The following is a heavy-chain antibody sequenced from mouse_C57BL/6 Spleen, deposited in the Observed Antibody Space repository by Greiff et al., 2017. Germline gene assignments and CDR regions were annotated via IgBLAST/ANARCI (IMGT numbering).Heavy chain of an antibody. D-gene: IGHD3-2*02. CDR2: INPNNGGT. CDR1: GYTFTDYY. Sequence: EVQLQQSGPELVKPGASVKISCKASGYTFTDYYMNWVKQSHGKSLEWIGDINPNNGGTSYNQKFKGKATLTVDKSSSTAYMELRSLTSEDSAVYYCARADRDSSGPQYYAMDYWGQGTSVTVSS. V-gene: IGHV1-26*01. CDR3: ARADRDSSGPQYYAMDY. J-gene: IGHJ4*01.